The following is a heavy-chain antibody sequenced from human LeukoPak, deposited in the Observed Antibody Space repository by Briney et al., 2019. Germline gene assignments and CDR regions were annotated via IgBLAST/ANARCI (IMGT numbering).Heavy chain of an antibody. Sequence: GGSLRLSCAASGFTFSRYWMTWVRQASGKGLEWVANIKQDGSEKYYVDSVKGRFTISRDNAKNSLYLQMNSLRAEDTAVYYCAKDGGWMDPSVLYWYFDLWGRGILVTVSS. CDR3: AKDGGWMDPSVLYWYFDL. CDR2: IKQDGSEK. J-gene: IGHJ2*01. CDR1: GFTFSRYW. V-gene: IGHV3-7*01. D-gene: IGHD3-16*01.